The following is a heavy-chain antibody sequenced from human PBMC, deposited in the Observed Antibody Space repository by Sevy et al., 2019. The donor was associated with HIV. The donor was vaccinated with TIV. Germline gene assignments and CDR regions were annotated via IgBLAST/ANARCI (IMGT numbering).Heavy chain of an antibody. Sequence: GGSLRLSCAASGFTFSNYAMTWVRQAPGKGLEWVSVITDGGDFAYAADSVEGRFTISRDTSKNTVYLQMNNVRAEDTAVYYCARGRRSYIVTGYYYDYWGQGTLVTVSS. V-gene: IGHV3-23*01. CDR3: ARGRRSYIVTGYYYDY. CDR1: GFTFSNYA. J-gene: IGHJ4*02. D-gene: IGHD3-9*01. CDR2: ITDGGDFA.